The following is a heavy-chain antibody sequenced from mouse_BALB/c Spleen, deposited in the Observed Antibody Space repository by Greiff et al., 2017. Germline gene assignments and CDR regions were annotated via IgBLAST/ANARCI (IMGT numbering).Heavy chain of an antibody. CDR2: INPYNDGT. CDR3: ARDDYDGPSWFAY. D-gene: IGHD2-4*01. Sequence: VQLQQSGPELVKPGASVKMSCKASGYTFTSYVMHWVKQKPGQGLEWIGYINPYNDGTKYNEKFKGNATLTSDKSSSTAYMELSSLTSEDSAVYYCARDDYDGPSWFAYWGQGTLVTVSA. V-gene: IGHV1-14*01. J-gene: IGHJ3*01. CDR1: GYTFTSYV.